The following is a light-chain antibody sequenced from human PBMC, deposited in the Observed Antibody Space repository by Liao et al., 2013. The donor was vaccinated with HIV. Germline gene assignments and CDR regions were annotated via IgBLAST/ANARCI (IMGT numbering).Light chain of an antibody. Sequence: SYDLTQPPSVSVSPGQTASITCSGDKLGDKYTCWYQQKAGQSPVLVMYQDRKRPSGIPGRFSGSNSGNTATLTISETQALDEGDYYCQTWDTNSWVFGGGTKLTVL. CDR3: QTWDTNSWV. CDR1: KLGDKY. V-gene: IGLV3-1*01. CDR2: QDR. J-gene: IGLJ3*02.